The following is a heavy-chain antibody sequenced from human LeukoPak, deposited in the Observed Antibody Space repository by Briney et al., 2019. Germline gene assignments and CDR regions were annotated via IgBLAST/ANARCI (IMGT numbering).Heavy chain of an antibody. CDR3: STGPYNYHALDF. CDR1: GFIFTNAW. Sequence: GGSLRLSCAASGFIFTNAWMSWVRQAPGKGLEWVGRINSKIDGGTTDYAAPVKDRFTISRDDSENMLYLQMNSLRIEDTAVYHCSTGPYNYHALDFWGQGTLVTVSS. V-gene: IGHV3-15*01. CDR2: INSKIDGGTT. D-gene: IGHD5-24*01. J-gene: IGHJ4*02.